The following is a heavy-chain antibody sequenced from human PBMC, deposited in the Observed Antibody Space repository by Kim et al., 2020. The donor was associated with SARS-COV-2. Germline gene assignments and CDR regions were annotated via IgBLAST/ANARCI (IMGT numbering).Heavy chain of an antibody. J-gene: IGHJ6*02. CDR1: GASISAYY. V-gene: IGHV4-59*13. CDR3: AKYRSGSSDFNFYGMDV. D-gene: IGHD3-10*01. Sequence: SESLSLTCTVSGASISAYYWTWVRQAPGKGLELIGYISDRGNTKYNPSLKSRVTISVDKSWNHFSLSLSSVTAADTAVYSCAKYRSGSSDFNFYGMDVWGRGPTVTAS. CDR2: ISDRGNT.